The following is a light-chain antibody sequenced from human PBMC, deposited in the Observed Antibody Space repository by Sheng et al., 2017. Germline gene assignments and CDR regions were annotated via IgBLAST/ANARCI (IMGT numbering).Light chain of an antibody. Sequence: DIQMTQSPSSLSASVGDRVTISCRASQSINIYVNWYQQKPGKAPELLIYLASTLQSGVPSRFRGSGSGTEFTLTINSIQPEDFATYYCQQSYNTVAVSFGGGTKVEIK. V-gene: IGKV1-39*01. J-gene: IGKJ4*01. CDR3: QQSYNTVAVS. CDR2: LAS. CDR1: QSINIY.